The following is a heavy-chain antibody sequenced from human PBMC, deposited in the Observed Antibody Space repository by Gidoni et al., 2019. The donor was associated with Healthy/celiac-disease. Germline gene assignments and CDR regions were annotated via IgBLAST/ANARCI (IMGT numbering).Heavy chain of an antibody. J-gene: IGHJ6*02. CDR2: IYYSGST. Sequence: QLQLQESGPGLVKPSETLSLTCTVPGGSISSSSYYWGWIRQPPGKGLEWIGSIYYSGSTYYNPSLKSRVTISVDTSKNQFSLKLSSVTAADTAVYYCARDGSYYYYGMDVWGQGTTVTVSS. V-gene: IGHV4-39*07. CDR3: ARDGSYYYYGMDV. CDR1: GGSISSSSYY.